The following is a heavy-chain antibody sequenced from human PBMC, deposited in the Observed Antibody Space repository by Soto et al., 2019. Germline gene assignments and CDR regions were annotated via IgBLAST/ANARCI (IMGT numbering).Heavy chain of an antibody. D-gene: IGHD4-17*01. J-gene: IGHJ4*02. CDR2: IYHSEST. CDR3: ARYDFGIFDY. V-gene: IGHV4-4*02. Sequence: SQTLSLTCAVSGDSLTSSNWWSWVRQPPGKGLEWIGEIYHSESTNYNPSLKSRVTMSIDKSKNQFSLKLTSVTAADTAVYFCARYDFGIFDYWGKGPLITVSS. CDR1: GDSLTSSNW.